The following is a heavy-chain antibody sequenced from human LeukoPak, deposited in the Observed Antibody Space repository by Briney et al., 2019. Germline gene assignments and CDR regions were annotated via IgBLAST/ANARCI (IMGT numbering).Heavy chain of an antibody. D-gene: IGHD1-26*01. CDR1: GGSISSGSYY. J-gene: IGHJ4*02. Sequence: PSETLSLTCTVSGGSISSGSYYWSWIRQPAGKGLEWIGRIYTSGSTNYNPSLKSRVTISVDTSKNQFSLKLSAVTAADTAVYYCASLYSGSPNYFDYWGQGTLVTVSS. CDR3: ASLYSGSPNYFDY. V-gene: IGHV4-61*02. CDR2: IYTSGST.